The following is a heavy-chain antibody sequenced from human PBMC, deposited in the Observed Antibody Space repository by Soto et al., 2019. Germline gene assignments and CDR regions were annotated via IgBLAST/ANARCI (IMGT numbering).Heavy chain of an antibody. J-gene: IGHJ4*02. D-gene: IGHD3-10*01. Sequence: QVQLVQSGAEVKRPGSSVKVSCKASGDTFNFYSINWVRQAPGVGLEWVGRVNPILSMSNYAQRFQASVTMAEDKSTSSAYIELTSLRSEDTAIYYCASSYGSGYRAFDYWRQGALVTVSS. V-gene: IGHV1-69*02. CDR2: VNPILSMS. CDR1: GDTFNFYS. CDR3: ASSYGSGYRAFDY.